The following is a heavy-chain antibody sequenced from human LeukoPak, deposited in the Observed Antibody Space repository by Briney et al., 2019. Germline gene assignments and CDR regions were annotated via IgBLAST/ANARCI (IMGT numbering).Heavy chain of an antibody. CDR2: ISCSGGST. J-gene: IGHJ3*02. CDR1: GYTFSSYY. CDR3: ARSGEFSTSSDI. V-gene: IGHV1-46*01. Sequence: ASVKVSCKASGYTFSSYYIHWVRQAPGQGLEGMGIISCSGGSTTHAQKFQGRVTMTRDTSTRTVYMEMSSLKSEDTAVYYCARSGEFSTSSDIWGQGTMVTVSS. D-gene: IGHD6-6*01.